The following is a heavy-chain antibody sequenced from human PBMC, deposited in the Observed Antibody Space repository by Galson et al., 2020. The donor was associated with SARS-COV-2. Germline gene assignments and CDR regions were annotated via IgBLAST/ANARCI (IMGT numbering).Heavy chain of an antibody. V-gene: IGHV4-39*07. J-gene: IGHJ3*02. Sequence: SETLSLTCTVSGGSISSSSYYWGWIRQPPGKGLEWIGSIYYSGSTYYNPSLKSRVTISVDTSKNQFSLKLSSVTAADTAVYYCARGPTYNYDSSGYYSPDGDACDIWGQGTMVNVSS. D-gene: IGHD3-22*01. CDR3: ARGPTYNYDSSGYYSPDGDACDI. CDR1: GGSISSSSYY. CDR2: IYYSGST.